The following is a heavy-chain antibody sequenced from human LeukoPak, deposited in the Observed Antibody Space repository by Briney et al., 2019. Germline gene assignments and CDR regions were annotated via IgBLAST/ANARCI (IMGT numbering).Heavy chain of an antibody. Sequence: PGGSLRLSCAASGFRFRYYLMTWVRQTPGKGLEWVANIKEDGTTKYYVDSLRGRFTISRDNAQNSLYLQMNSLRVEDTATYYCARIGYSSSSYDYWGQGILVTVSS. V-gene: IGHV3-7*01. CDR3: ARIGYSSSSYDY. CDR1: GFRFRYYL. J-gene: IGHJ4*02. D-gene: IGHD6-6*01. CDR2: IKEDGTTK.